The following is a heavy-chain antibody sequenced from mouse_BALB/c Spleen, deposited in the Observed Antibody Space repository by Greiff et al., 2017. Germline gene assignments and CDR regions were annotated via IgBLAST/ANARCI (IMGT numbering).Heavy chain of an antibody. J-gene: IGHJ3*01. D-gene: IGHD2-4*01. CDR2: ISSGSSTI. CDR1: GFTFSSFG. V-gene: IGHV5-17*02. Sequence: ESGGDLVKPGGSRKLSCAASGFTFSSFGMHWVRQAPEKGLEWVAYISSGSSTIYYADTVKGRFTISRDNPKNTLFLQMTSLRSEDTAMYYCARSTMMTPEFAYWGQGTPVTVSA. CDR3: ARSTMMTPEFAY.